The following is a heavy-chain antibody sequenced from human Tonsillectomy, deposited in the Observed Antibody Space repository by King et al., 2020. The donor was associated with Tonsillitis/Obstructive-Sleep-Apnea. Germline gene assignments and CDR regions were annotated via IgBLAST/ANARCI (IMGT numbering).Heavy chain of an antibody. Sequence: VQLVESGGGLVQPGGSLRLSCAASGFGFNNYAMSWVRQAPGKGLEWVSGISGSGSITYYADSVKGRFTISRDNSISKNTLYLQMNSLRAEDTAVYYCAKDSGHDSTEAFDIWGQGTMVSVSS. CDR1: GFGFNNYA. CDR3: AKDSGHDSTEAFDI. V-gene: IGHV3-23*04. J-gene: IGHJ3*02. D-gene: IGHD1-26*01. CDR2: ISGSGSIT.